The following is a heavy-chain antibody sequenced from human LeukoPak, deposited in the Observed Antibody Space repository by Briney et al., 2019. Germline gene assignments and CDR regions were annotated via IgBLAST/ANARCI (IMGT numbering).Heavy chain of an antibody. CDR2: MDTKAQNYAT. V-gene: IGHV3-73*01. Sequence: GGSLKLSCAGSGFNFSDSAIHWVRQASGKGLEWIGLMDTKAQNYATAFAASVRGRFTISRDDSSNTAYLRMDSLKTEDTALYYCTRDSGTYNWLDPWGQGALVTVSS. D-gene: IGHD1-26*01. CDR3: TRDSGTYNWLDP. CDR1: GFNFSDSA. J-gene: IGHJ5*02.